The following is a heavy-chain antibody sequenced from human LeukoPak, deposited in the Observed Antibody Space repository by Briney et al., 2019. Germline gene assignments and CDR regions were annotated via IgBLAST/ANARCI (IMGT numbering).Heavy chain of an antibody. J-gene: IGHJ6*03. V-gene: IGHV4-34*01. CDR2: INHSGST. CDR1: GGSFSGYY. CDR3: ASVRRGFGESSKYYSYYYMDV. D-gene: IGHD3-10*01. Sequence: PSETLSLTCAVYGGSFSGYYWSWIRQPPGKGLEWIGEINHSGSTNYNPSLKSRVTISVDTSKNQFSLRLSAVTAADTAVYYCASVRRGFGESSKYYSYYYMDVWGNGTTVTISS.